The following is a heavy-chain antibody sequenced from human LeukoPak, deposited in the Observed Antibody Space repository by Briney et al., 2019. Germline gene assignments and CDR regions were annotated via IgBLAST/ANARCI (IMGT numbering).Heavy chain of an antibody. D-gene: IGHD1-26*01. Sequence: GGSLRLSCAASGFTLSTYWMHWVRQAPGKGLVWVSRIKGDGSSTSYADSVRGRFTISRDSAKNTLYLQMNSLRPDDTAVYYCAREMVGAIYFDYWGQGTLVTVSS. CDR1: GFTLSTYW. V-gene: IGHV3-74*01. CDR3: AREMVGAIYFDY. CDR2: IKGDGSST. J-gene: IGHJ4*02.